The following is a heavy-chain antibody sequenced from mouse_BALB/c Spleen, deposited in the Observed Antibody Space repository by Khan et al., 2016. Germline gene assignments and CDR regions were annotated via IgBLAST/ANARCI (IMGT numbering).Heavy chain of an antibody. Sequence: QVQLKQSGAELVRPGVSVKISCKGSGYTFTDYAMHWVKQSHAQSLEWIGVISTYYGDASYNQKFKGKATMTVDKSSSTAYMELARLTSEDSAIYCCARLDHDNWYFDGWGAGTTVTVSS. V-gene: IGHV1S137*01. J-gene: IGHJ1*01. CDR2: ISTYYGDA. CDR1: GYTFTDYA. CDR3: ARLDHDNWYFDG.